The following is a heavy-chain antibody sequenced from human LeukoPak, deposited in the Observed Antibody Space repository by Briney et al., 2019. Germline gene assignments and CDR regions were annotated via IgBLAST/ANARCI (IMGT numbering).Heavy chain of an antibody. CDR2: INTYNGNT. CDR3: ARACGSMNIVTTTTYDY. V-gene: IGHV1-18*01. Sequence: ASGTGSCKTAGYRFKSYVITWVRQAPGQGLEWMGLINTYNGNTDYAQKFQGRVTMTTDTSTSTVYMDLRSLRSDDTAVYYCARACGSMNIVTTTTYDYWGQGTLVTVSS. J-gene: IGHJ4*02. CDR1: GYRFKSYV. D-gene: IGHD4-11*01.